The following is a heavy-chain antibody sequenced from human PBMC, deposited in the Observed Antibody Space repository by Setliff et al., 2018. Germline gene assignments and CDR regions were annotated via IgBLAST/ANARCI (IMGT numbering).Heavy chain of an antibody. CDR2: IYYSGST. D-gene: IGHD6-13*01. CDR1: GGSINYYY. CDR3: ARGGIAAAGIKY. V-gene: IGHV4-59*01. Sequence: PSETLSLTCTVSGGSINYYYWSWIRQPPGKGLEWIGYIYYSGSTYYNPSLKSRVTISVDTSKNQFSLKLSSVTAADTAVYYCARGGIAAAGIKYWGQGTLVTVSS. J-gene: IGHJ4*02.